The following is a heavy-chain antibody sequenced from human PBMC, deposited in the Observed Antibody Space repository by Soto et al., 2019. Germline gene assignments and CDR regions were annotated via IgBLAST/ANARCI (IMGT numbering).Heavy chain of an antibody. Sequence: ASVKVSGKASGYTFTSYGISWVRQAPGQGLEWMGCISAYNGNTNYAQKLQGRVTMTTDTSTSTAYTELRSLRSDDTAVYYCARVHGSGSLYFDFWGQGTLVTVSS. J-gene: IGHJ4*02. CDR1: GYTFTSYG. CDR2: ISAYNGNT. D-gene: IGHD3-10*01. CDR3: ARVHGSGSLYFDF. V-gene: IGHV1-18*04.